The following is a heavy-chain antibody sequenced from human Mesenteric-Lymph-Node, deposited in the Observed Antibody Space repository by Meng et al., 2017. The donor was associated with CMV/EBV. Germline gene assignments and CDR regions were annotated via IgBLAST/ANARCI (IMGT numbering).Heavy chain of an antibody. D-gene: IGHD6-13*01. CDR3: ARPWTAAGP. CDR2: ISSSSTYI. CDR1: GFPFSTSS. V-gene: IGHV3-21*01. Sequence: RLSCAASGFPFSTSSMNWVRQAPGKGLEWVSSISSSSTYIYYADSVKGRFTISRDNAKNSLYLQMNSLRAEDTAVYYCARPWTAAGPWGQGTLVTVSS. J-gene: IGHJ5*02.